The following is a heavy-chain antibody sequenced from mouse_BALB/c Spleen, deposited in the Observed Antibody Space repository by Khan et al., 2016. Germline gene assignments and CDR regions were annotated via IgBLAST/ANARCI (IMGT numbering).Heavy chain of an antibody. V-gene: IGHV5-9-4*01. CDR3: AREGAAMDY. J-gene: IGHJ4*01. Sequence: EVELVESGGGLVKPGGSLKLSCAASGFTFSSYAMSWVRQSPEKGLEWVAEISSGGSYTYYPDTVTGRFTISRDNAKHTLYLEMSSLRSEDTAMXFCAREGAAMDYWGQGPSVTVSS. CDR1: GFTFSSYA. CDR2: ISSGGSYT.